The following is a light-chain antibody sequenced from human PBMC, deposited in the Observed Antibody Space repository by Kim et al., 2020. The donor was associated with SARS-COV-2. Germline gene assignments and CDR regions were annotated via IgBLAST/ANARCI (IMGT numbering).Light chain of an antibody. CDR3: GTWDDSLSAGV. CDR2: DDN. Sequence: GQKVTVSCSGTTSNIGTNYVSLYQQLPGTAPTVLIYDDNQRPSGIPDRFSGSRSGTSATLGITGLQTGDEADYYCGTWDDSLSAGVFGGGTQLTVL. CDR1: TSNIGTNY. V-gene: IGLV1-51*01. J-gene: IGLJ2*01.